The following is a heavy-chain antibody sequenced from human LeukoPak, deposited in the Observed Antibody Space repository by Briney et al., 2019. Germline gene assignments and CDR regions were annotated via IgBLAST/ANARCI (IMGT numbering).Heavy chain of an antibody. CDR2: INPNSGGT. V-gene: IGHV1-2*02. D-gene: IGHD6-13*01. J-gene: IGHJ3*02. Sequence: ASVKVSCKASGYTFTAYNMDWVRQAPGQGLEWMGWINPNSGGTNYAQKFQGRVTMTRDTSISTAYMELSRLRSDDTAVYYCASGSSSWYKAFDIWGQGTMVTVSS. CDR3: ASGSSSWYKAFDI. CDR1: GYTFTAYN.